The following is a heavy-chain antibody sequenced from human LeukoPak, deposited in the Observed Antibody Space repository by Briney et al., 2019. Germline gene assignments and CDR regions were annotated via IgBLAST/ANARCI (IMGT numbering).Heavy chain of an antibody. CDR3: AREWSGFDF. Sequence: PSETLSLTCSVSNYSISTDYYWGWIRQPPGKGLEWIAHISSSGSAIYNPSLMSRVSMSVDTSKNQFSLRLTSMTAADTAVYYCAREWSGFDFWGQGLVVTVAS. V-gene: IGHV4-38-2*02. D-gene: IGHD2-15*01. CDR1: NYSISTDYY. CDR2: ISSSGSA. J-gene: IGHJ4*02.